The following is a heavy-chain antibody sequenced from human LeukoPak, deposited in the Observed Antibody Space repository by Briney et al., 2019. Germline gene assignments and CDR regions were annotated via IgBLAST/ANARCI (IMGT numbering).Heavy chain of an antibody. CDR1: GFTFSSYA. CDR3: AREALGWRGSYWYFDL. Sequence: GRSLRLSCAASGFTFSSYAMSWVRQAPGKGLQRVSTISGRDSSTYYADSVKGRFTISRHNSKDTLYLQMNSLRAEDTAVYYCAREALGWRGSYWYFDLWGRGALVTVSS. V-gene: IGHV3-23*01. CDR2: ISGRDSST. J-gene: IGHJ2*01. D-gene: IGHD3-3*01.